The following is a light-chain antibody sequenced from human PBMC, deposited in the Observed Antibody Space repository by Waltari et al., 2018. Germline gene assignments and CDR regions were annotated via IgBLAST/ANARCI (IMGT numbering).Light chain of an antibody. CDR3: NSYATNSARV. J-gene: IGLJ3*02. CDR1: SSDVGAFNY. Sequence: QSALTQPASVSGSPGQSITISCTGTSSDVGAFNYVSWYQQHPGKAPKLIFYEVSNRPSGVSSRFSGSKSGNTASLTISGLQAEDEADYYCNSYATNSARVFGGGTKLTVL. CDR2: EVS. V-gene: IGLV2-14*01.